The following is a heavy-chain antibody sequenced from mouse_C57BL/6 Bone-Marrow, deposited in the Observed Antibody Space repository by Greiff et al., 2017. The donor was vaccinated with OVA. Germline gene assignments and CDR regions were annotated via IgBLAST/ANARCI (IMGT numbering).Heavy chain of an antibody. V-gene: IGHV5-12*01. CDR2: ISNGGGST. CDR3: ARTVVEGYAMDY. J-gene: IGHJ4*01. CDR1: GFTFSDYY. D-gene: IGHD1-1*01. Sequence: EVQLVESGGGLVQPGGSLKLSCAASGFTFSDYYMYWVRQTPEKRLEWVAYISNGGGSTYYPDTVKGRFTISRDNAKNTLYLQMSRLKSEDTAVYYCARTVVEGYAMDYWGQGTSVTVAS.